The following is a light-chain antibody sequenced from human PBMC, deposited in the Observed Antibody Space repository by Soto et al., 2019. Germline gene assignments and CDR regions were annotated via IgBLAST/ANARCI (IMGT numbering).Light chain of an antibody. J-gene: IGLJ2*01. CDR3: QVWEATGDQVV. CDR2: YDS. CDR1: NVGSRR. Sequence: SYELTQPPSVSVAPGETARISCGGNNVGSRRVHWYQQKPGQAPFLVIYYDSDRPSGIPERFSGSNSGNTATLIISRVEAGDAADYYCQVWEATGDQVVFGGGTKLTVL. V-gene: IGLV3-21*01.